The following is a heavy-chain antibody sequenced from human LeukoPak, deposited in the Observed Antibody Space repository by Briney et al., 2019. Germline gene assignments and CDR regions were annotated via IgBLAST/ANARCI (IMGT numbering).Heavy chain of an antibody. J-gene: IGHJ5*02. CDR2: IYYSGST. D-gene: IGHD2-15*01. V-gene: IGHV4-39*07. Sequence: SETLSLTCTVSGGSISSSSYYWGWIRQPPGKGLEWIGSIYYSGSTYYNPSLKSRVTISVDTSKNQFSLKLSSVTAADTAVYYCARGCSGGSCYSARSRGVWFDPWGQGTLVTVSS. CDR1: GGSISSSSYY. CDR3: ARGCSGGSCYSARSRGVWFDP.